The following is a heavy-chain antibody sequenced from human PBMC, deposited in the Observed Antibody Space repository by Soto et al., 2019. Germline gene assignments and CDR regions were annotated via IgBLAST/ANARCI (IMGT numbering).Heavy chain of an antibody. V-gene: IGHV3-7*05. D-gene: IGHD1-26*01. J-gene: IGHJ4*02. CDR1: GFTFSSYW. Sequence: GGSLRLSFAASGFTFSSYWMSWVRQAPGKGLEWVANIKQDGSEKYYVDSVKGRFTISRDNAKNSLYLQMNSLRAEDTAVYYCARGCGSHRFWCLGDYWGQGTLVTVSS. CDR2: IKQDGSEK. CDR3: ARGCGSHRFWCLGDY.